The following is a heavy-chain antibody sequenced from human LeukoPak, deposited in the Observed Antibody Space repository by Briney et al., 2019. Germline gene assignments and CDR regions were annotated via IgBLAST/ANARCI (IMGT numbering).Heavy chain of an antibody. Sequence: ASVTVSCKASGYTFTSYYMHWVRQAPGQGLEWMGMINPSGGSTSYAQKFQGRVTMTRDMSTSTVYMELSSLRSEDTAVYYCARVSQYYATGSPVGDYWGQGTLVTVSS. J-gene: IGHJ4*02. CDR1: GYTFTSYY. CDR2: INPSGGST. V-gene: IGHV1-46*01. D-gene: IGHD3-10*01. CDR3: ARVSQYYATGSPVGDY.